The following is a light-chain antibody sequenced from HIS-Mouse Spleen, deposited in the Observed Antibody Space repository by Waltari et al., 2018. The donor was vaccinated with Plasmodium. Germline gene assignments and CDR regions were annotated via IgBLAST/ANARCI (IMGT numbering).Light chain of an antibody. V-gene: IGKV3-15*01. J-gene: IGKJ3*01. CDR3: QQYNNWSFT. CDR2: GAS. CDR1: QSVSSN. Sequence: EIVMTQSPATLSVSPGDRATLSCRASQSVSSNLAWYQQKPGQATRLLIYGASTRATGIPARFRGSGSGTEFTLTISSLQSEDFAVYYCQQYNNWSFTFGPGTKVDIK.